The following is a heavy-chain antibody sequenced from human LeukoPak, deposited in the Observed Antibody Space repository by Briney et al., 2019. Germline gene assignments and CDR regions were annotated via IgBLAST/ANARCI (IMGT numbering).Heavy chain of an antibody. CDR2: INWNGGTT. V-gene: IGHV3-20*04. Sequence: GGSLRLSRAASGFTFDDYGMTWVRQVPGKGLEWVSGINWNGGTTGYADSVKGRFVISRDNAKNSLYLQMNSLRAEDTALYYCARDLQTPFYYSSAMAIWGHEITVTFSS. CDR3: ARDLQTPFYYSSAMAI. D-gene: IGHD6-19*01. CDR1: GFTFDDYG. J-gene: IGHJ6*02.